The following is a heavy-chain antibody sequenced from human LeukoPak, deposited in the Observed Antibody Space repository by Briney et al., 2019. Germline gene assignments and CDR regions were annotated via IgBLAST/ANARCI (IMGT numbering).Heavy chain of an antibody. CDR3: ARERGAGLSSSWVDY. Sequence: GGSLRLSCAASGFIFSTYSMNWVRQAPGKGLEWVSYISSSSNTIYYADSVKGRFTISRDNAKNSLYLQMNSLRAEDTAVYYCARERGAGLSSSWVDYWGQGTLVTVSS. D-gene: IGHD6-13*01. J-gene: IGHJ4*02. CDR2: ISSSSNTI. V-gene: IGHV3-48*04. CDR1: GFIFSTYS.